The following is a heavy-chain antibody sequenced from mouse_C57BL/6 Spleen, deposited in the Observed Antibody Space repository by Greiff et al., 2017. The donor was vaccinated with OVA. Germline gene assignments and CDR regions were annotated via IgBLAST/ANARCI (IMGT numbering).Heavy chain of an antibody. J-gene: IGHJ4*01. CDR3: AREGDYAMDY. Sequence: QVQLQQPGAELVKPGASVKLSCKASGYTFTSYWMHWVKQRPGQGLEWIGMIHPNSGSTNYNEKFKSKATLTVDKSSSTAYMQLSSLTSEDAAVYYCAREGDYAMDYWGQGTSVTVSS. V-gene: IGHV1-64*01. CDR2: IHPNSGST. CDR1: GYTFTSYW.